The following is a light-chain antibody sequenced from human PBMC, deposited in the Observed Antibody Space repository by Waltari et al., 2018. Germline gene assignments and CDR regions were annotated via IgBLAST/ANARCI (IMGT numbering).Light chain of an antibody. V-gene: IGLV1-44*01. J-gene: IGLJ3*02. CDR3: AAWDDSLNAAV. Sequence: QSVVTQPPSASGTPGQWVTISCSGSSSNIGSNTVNWYQQLPGTAPKLLVYSANPRPSGVPVRFSGSKSGTSASLAISGLQSEDEAGYYCAAWDDSLNAAVFGGGTKLTVL. CDR1: SSNIGSNT. CDR2: SAN.